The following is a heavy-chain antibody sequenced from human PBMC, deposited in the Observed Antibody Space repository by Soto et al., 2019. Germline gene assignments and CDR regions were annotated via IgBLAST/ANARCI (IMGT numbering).Heavy chain of an antibody. CDR1: GGTFSSYA. D-gene: IGHD3-3*01. V-gene: IGHV1-69*13. CDR3: AREIKERPTFFGVPWPWFNP. CDR2: IIPIFGTA. J-gene: IGHJ5*02. Sequence: SVKVSCKASGGTFSSYATSWVRQAPGQGLEWMGGIIPIFGTANYAQKFQGRVTITADESTSTAYMELSSLRSEDTAVYYCAREIKERPTFFGVPWPWFNPWGQGTLVTASS.